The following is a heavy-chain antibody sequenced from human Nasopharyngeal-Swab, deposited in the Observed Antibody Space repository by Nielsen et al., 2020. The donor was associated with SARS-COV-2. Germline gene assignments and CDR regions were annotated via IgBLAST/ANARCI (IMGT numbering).Heavy chain of an antibody. CDR1: GFTFSYYY. J-gene: IGHJ6*02. CDR2: ISSSCSTI. Sequence: GESLKISCAASGFTFSYYYMSWIRLAPGKGLEWVSYISSSCSTIYYADSVKGRFTISRDNAKNSLYLQMNSLRAEDTAVYYCARGCVLTGPTCNYYGMDVWGQGTTVTVSS. D-gene: IGHD3-9*01. CDR3: ARGCVLTGPTCNYYGMDV. V-gene: IGHV3-11*04.